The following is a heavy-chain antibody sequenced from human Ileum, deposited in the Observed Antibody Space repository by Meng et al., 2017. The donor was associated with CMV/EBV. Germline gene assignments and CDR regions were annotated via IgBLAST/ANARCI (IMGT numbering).Heavy chain of an antibody. D-gene: IGHD3-3*01. Sequence: ASVKVSCKASGYTFTSYDINWVRQATGQGLEWMGWMNPNSGNTGYAQKFQGRVTMTRNTSISTAYMELSSLRSEDTAVYYCAREYKGYDFWSGFTAGWFDPWGQGNRVTVSS. CDR3: AREYKGYDFWSGFTAGWFDP. V-gene: IGHV1-8*01. CDR2: MNPNSGNT. CDR1: GYTFTSYD. J-gene: IGHJ5*02.